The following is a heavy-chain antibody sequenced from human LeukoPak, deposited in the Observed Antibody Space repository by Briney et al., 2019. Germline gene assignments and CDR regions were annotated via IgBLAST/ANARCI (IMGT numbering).Heavy chain of an antibody. D-gene: IGHD2-15*01. J-gene: IGHJ4*02. V-gene: IGHV1-2*02. CDR2: INPNSGGT. Sequence: GASVKVSCKAYGYTFTGYYIHWVRQAPGQGLEWMGWINPNSGGTNYAQKFQGRVTMTRDTSISTAYMELSRLTSDDTAVYYCARGILYCSGGSCYGYFDYWGQGTLVTVSS. CDR1: GYTFTGYY. CDR3: ARGILYCSGGSCYGYFDY.